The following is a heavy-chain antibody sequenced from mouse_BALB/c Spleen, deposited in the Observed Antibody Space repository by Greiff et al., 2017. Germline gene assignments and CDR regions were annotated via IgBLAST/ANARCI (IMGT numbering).Heavy chain of an antibody. J-gene: IGHJ4*01. CDR3: ARGGYYGSSSYAMDY. CDR2: ISSGGST. CDR1: GFTFSSYA. Sequence: DVMLVESGGGLVKPGGSLKLSCAASGFTFSSYAMSWVRQTPEKRLEWVASISSGGSTYYPDSVKGRFTISRDNARNILYLQMSSLRSEDTAMYYCARGGYYGSSSYAMDYWGQGTSVTVSS. D-gene: IGHD1-1*01. V-gene: IGHV5-6-5*01.